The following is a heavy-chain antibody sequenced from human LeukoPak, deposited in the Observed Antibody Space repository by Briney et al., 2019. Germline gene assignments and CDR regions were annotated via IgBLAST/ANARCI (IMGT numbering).Heavy chain of an antibody. J-gene: IGHJ4*02. Sequence: PSETLSLTCAVYGGSFSGYYWSWLRQPPGKGLEWIGEINHSGSTNYNPSLESRVTISVDTSKNQFPLKLSSVTAADTAVYYCARVSGYYTHYFDYWGQGTLVTVSS. CDR2: INHSGST. CDR1: GGSFSGYY. D-gene: IGHD3-3*01. CDR3: ARVSGYYTHYFDY. V-gene: IGHV4-34*01.